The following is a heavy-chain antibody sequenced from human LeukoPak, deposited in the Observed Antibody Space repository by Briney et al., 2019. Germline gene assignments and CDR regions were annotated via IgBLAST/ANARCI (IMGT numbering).Heavy chain of an antibody. J-gene: IGHJ1*01. CDR2: INSDGSST. Sequence: GGSLRLSCAASGFTFSSYWMHWVRQAPGKGLVWVSRINSDGSSTSYADSVKGRSTISRDNAKNTLYLQMNSLRAEDTAVYYCARDRDSSGEEYFQHWGQGTLVTVSS. CDR1: GFTFSSYW. CDR3: ARDRDSSGEEYFQH. D-gene: IGHD3-22*01. V-gene: IGHV3-74*01.